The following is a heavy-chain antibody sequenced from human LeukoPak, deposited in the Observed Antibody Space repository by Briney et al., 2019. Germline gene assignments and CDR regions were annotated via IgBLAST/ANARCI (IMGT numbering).Heavy chain of an antibody. J-gene: IGHJ3*02. CDR1: GFTFSSYG. CDR3: ARDGVEGGAFDI. CDR2: IWYDGSNK. Sequence: GGSLRLFCAASGFTFSSYGMHWVRQAPGKGLEWVAVIWYDGSNKYYADSVKGRFTISRDNSKNTLYLQMNSLRAEDTAVYYCARDGVEGGAFDIWGQGTMVTVSS. V-gene: IGHV3-33*01. D-gene: IGHD3-3*01.